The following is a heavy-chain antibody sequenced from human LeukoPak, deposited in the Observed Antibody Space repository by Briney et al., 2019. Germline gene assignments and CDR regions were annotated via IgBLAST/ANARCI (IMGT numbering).Heavy chain of an antibody. D-gene: IGHD5-12*01. CDR3: ANSGYDLYYFDY. CDR2: IKQDGSEK. V-gene: IGHV3-7*01. CDR1: GSTFSSYW. J-gene: IGHJ4*02. Sequence: GGSLRLSCAASGSTFSSYWMSWVRQAPGKGLEWVANIKQDGSEKYYVDSVKGRFTISRDNAKNSLYLQMNSLRAEDTAVYYCANSGYDLYYFDYWGQGTLVTVSS.